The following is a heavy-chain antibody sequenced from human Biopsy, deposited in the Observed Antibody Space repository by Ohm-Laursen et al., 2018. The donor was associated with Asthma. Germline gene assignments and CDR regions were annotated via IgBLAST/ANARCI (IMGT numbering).Heavy chain of an antibody. CDR1: RFTYE. CDR3: AREGVAGTHVED. V-gene: IGHV3-30-3*01. Sequence: SLRLSCSALRFTYEMHWVRQAPGKGLEWVAVISYDGSSIYYADSVKGRFTISRDNSKNTLSLQMNSLTAEDTAVYYCAREGVAGTHVEDWGQGTLVTVSS. CDR2: ISYDGSSI. J-gene: IGHJ4*02. D-gene: IGHD6-19*01.